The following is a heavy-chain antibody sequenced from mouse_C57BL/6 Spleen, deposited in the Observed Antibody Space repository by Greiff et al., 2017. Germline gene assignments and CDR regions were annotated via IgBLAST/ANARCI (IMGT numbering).Heavy chain of an antibody. CDR1: GFTFSSYA. J-gene: IGHJ4*01. Sequence: EVILVESGEGLVKPGGSLKLSCAASGFTFSSYAMSWVRQTPEKRLEWVAYISSGGDYIYYADTVKGRFTISRDNARNTLYLQMSSLKSEDTAMYYCTRGGYGSSPTGFYAMDYWGQGTSVTVSS. CDR2: ISSGGDYI. D-gene: IGHD1-1*01. V-gene: IGHV5-9-1*02. CDR3: TRGGYGSSPTGFYAMDY.